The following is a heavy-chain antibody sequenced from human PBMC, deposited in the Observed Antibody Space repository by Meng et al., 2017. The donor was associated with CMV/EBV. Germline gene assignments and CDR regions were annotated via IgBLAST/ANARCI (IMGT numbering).Heavy chain of an antibody. V-gene: IGHV4-61*01. CDR1: SSGRNN. D-gene: IGHD2-2*01. CDR2: IYNSGSN. J-gene: IGHJ5*02. Sequence: SSGRNNRGWNRQQTGKGMEWIGNIYNSGSNKYKHTIKRRVNIKVDTSKNQFSLKLSYVTAADTAVYYCARVRGDIVVVPATNWFDPWGQGTLVTVSS. CDR3: ARVRGDIVVVPATNWFDP.